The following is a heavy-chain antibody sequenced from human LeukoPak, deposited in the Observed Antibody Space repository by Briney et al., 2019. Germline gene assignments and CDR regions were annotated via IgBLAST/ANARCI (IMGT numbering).Heavy chain of an antibody. V-gene: IGHV3-23*01. CDR1: GFTFSSYA. CDR3: AKESPYGSGSRNYYFHY. D-gene: IGHD3-10*01. CDR2: ISGSADRT. J-gene: IGHJ4*02. Sequence: GRCLRLSCPASGFTFSSYAMSWVRQAAGKWRGWVSAISGSADRTYYADSVKGRFTISRDNSKNTLYLQMNSLRPEDTAIYYCAKESPYGSGSRNYYFHYWGQGTLVTVSS.